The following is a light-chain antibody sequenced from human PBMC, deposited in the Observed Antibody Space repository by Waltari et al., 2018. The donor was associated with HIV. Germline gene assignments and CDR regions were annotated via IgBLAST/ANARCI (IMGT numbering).Light chain of an antibody. CDR2: DVT. Sequence: QSALTQPRSVSGSPGQSVTISCTGTSSDVGGYSYVSWYQQHPAKAPKVLIYDVTKRPSGAPDRLSGSKSGNTASLTISGLQAEDEADYYCCSYAGSYKYILGSGTKVTVL. J-gene: IGLJ1*01. CDR1: SSDVGGYSY. V-gene: IGLV2-11*01. CDR3: CSYAGSYKYI.